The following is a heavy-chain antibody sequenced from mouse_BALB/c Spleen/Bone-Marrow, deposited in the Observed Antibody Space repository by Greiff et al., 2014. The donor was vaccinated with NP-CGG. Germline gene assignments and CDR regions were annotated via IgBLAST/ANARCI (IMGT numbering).Heavy chain of an antibody. J-gene: IGHJ2*01. D-gene: IGHD2-3*01. CDR3: ARPYGYYVYY. V-gene: IGHV1-4*02. CDR2: INPSSGYN. CDR1: GYSFTSYT. Sequence: QVQLQQSAAELARPGASVKMSCKASGYSFTSYTMHWVKQRPGQGLEWIGYINPSSGYNEYNQKFKDKTTLTADKSSSTAYMQLSSLTSEDSAVYYCARPYGYYVYYWGQGTTLTVSS.